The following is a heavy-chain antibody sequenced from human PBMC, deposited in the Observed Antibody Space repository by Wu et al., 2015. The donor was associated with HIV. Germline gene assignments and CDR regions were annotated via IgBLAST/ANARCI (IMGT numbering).Heavy chain of an antibody. CDR2: IIPMFGKT. D-gene: IGHD2-2*01. J-gene: IGHJ3*01. Sequence: VQLVQSGAEVKKPGSSVKVSCKASGGTFGDYAVSWVRLAPGQRLEWMGGIIPMFGKTHYAEKFQDRVTISADASTGTAYMDLSSLTSEDTAMFYCVRCPQGIIIPAADGGGTPFDVWGQGTAVTVSS. V-gene: IGHV1-69*12. CDR3: VRCPQGIIIPAADGGGTPFDV. CDR1: GGTFGDYA.